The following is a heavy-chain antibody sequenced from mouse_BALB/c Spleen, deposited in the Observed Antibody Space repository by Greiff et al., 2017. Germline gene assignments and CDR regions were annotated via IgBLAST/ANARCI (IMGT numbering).Heavy chain of an antibody. D-gene: IGHD1-1*01. J-gene: IGHJ3*01. CDR3: ARYNYGSSYLAY. V-gene: IGHV5-9*03. Sequence: EVQLVESGGGLVKPGGSLKLSCAASGFSFSSYTMSWVRQTPEKRLEWVATIGSGGGNTYYPDSVKGRFTISRDNAKNNLYLQMSSLRSEDTALYYCARYNYGSSYLAYWGQGTLVTVSA. CDR2: IGSGGGNT. CDR1: GFSFSSYT.